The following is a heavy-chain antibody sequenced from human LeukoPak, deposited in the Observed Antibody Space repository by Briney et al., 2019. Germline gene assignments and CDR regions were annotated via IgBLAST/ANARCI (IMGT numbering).Heavy chain of an antibody. CDR2: IIPIFGTA. D-gene: IGHD6-6*01. CDR1: GGTFSSYA. CDR3: AEGLRGAALDY. V-gene: IGHV1-69*05. J-gene: IGHJ4*02. Sequence: GGSLRLSCAASGGTFSSYAISWVRQAPGQGLEWMGGIIPIFGTANYAQKFQGRVTITTDESTSTAYMELSSLRSEDTAVYYCAEGLRGAALDYWGQGTLVTVSS.